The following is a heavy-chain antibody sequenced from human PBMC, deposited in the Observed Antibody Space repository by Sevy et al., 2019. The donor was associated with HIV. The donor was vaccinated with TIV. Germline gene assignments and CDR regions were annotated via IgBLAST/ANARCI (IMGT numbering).Heavy chain of an antibody. V-gene: IGHV3-53*01. CDR1: GFTVSSNY. D-gene: IGHD3-10*01. Sequence: GGSLRLSCAASGFTVSSNYMSWVRQAPGKGLEWVSVIYSGGSTYYADSVKGRFTISRDNSKNTLYLQMNSLRAEDTALDYCASYSIYGSGSNDAFDIWGQGTMVTVSS. J-gene: IGHJ3*02. CDR2: IYSGGST. CDR3: ASYSIYGSGSNDAFDI.